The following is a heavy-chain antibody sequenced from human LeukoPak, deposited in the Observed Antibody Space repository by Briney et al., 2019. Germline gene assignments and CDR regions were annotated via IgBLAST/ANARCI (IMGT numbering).Heavy chain of an antibody. CDR2: IKQDGSEK. CDR1: GFTFSSYW. Sequence: GGSLRLSCAASGFTFSSYWMSWVRQAPGKGLEWVANIKQDGSEKYYVDSVKGRFTISRDNAKNSLYLQMNSLRAEDTAVYYYARGTIPWTTGTYYFDYWGQGTLVTVSS. V-gene: IGHV3-7*01. D-gene: IGHD1-1*01. J-gene: IGHJ4*02. CDR3: ARGTIPWTTGTYYFDY.